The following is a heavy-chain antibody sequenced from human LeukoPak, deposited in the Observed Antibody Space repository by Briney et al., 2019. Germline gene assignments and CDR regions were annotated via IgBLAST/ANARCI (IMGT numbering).Heavy chain of an antibody. D-gene: IGHD2-2*01. CDR1: GFTFSSDW. V-gene: IGHV3-7*01. Sequence: PGGSLRLSCTASGFTFSSDWMSWVRQAPGKGLEWVANINQDGSEKYYVDSVKGRFTISRDNAKNSLYLQMNSLRAEDTAVYYCARGRRVPAAMGNWFDPWGQGTLVTVSS. CDR2: INQDGSEK. CDR3: ARGRRVPAAMGNWFDP. J-gene: IGHJ5*02.